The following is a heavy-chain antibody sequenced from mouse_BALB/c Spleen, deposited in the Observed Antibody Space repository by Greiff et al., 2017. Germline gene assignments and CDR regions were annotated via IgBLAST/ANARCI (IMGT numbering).Heavy chain of an antibody. CDR1: GYSITSGYY. CDR2: ISYDGSN. Sequence: EVKLMESGPGLVKPSQSLSLTCSVTGYSITSGYYWNWIRQFPGNKLEWMGYISYDGSNNYNPSLKNRISITRDTSKNQFFLKLNSVTTEDTATYYCARVLQGFDYWGQGTTLTVSS. CDR3: ARVLQGFDY. V-gene: IGHV3-6*02. J-gene: IGHJ2*01.